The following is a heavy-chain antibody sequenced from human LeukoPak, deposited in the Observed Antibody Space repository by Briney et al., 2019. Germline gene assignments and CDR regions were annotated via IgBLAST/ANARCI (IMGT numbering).Heavy chain of an antibody. D-gene: IGHD3-10*01. Sequence: GGSLRLSCAASGFTFSSYAMSWVRQAPGKGLEWVAVTSGSGGTTYNADSVKSRFTISRDNSKNTLFLEMNSLRAEDTAVYYCGKDLDSLIRGVIPYWGQGTLVTVSS. CDR1: GFTFSSYA. CDR2: TSGSGGTT. J-gene: IGHJ4*02. CDR3: GKDLDSLIRGVIPY. V-gene: IGHV3-23*01.